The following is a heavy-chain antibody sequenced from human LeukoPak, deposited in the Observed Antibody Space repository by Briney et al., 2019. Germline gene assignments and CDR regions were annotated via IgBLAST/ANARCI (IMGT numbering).Heavy chain of an antibody. V-gene: IGHV4-31*03. CDR1: GGSISSGGYY. CDR3: ARDSLEGAFDI. CDR2: IYYSGST. Sequence: PSETLSLTCTVSGGSISSGGYYWSWIRQHPGKGLEWIGYIYYSGSTYYNPSLKSRVTISVDTSKNQFSLKLSSVTAADTAVYYCARDSLEGAFDIWGQGTMVTVSS. J-gene: IGHJ3*02.